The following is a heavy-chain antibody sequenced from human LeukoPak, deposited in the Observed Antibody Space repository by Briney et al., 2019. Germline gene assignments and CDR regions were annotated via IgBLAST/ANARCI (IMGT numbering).Heavy chain of an antibody. Sequence: SETLSLTCAVYGGSFSGYYWSWIRQPPGKGLEWIGYIYYSGSTNYNPSLKSRVTISVDTSKNQFSLKLSSVTAADTAVYYCARGVSPHDSSGYSHWGQGTLVTVSS. CDR3: ARGVSPHDSSGYSH. CDR1: GGSFSGYY. CDR2: IYYSGST. J-gene: IGHJ4*02. V-gene: IGHV4-59*01. D-gene: IGHD3-22*01.